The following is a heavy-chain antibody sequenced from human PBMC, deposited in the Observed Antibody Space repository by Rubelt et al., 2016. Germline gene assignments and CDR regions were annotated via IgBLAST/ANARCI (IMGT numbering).Heavy chain of an antibody. J-gene: IGHJ6*02. CDR3: ARERAGGTDV. CDR2: MNPNSGNT. D-gene: IGHD3-10*01. V-gene: IGHV1-8*02. Sequence: QVQLVQSGAEVKKPGASVKVSCKASGYTFTGYYMHWVRQAPGQGLEWMGWMNPNSGNTGYAQKFQGRVTMTRYTAIGTAYMELRSLRSEDTAVYYCARERAGGTDVWGQGTTVTVSS. CDR1: GYTFTGYY.